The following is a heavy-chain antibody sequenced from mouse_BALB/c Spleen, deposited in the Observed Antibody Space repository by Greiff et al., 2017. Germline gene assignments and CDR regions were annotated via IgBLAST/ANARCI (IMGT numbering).Heavy chain of an antibody. Sequence: EVKLEESGGGLVQPGGSMKLSCVASGFTFSNYWMNWVRQSPEKGLEWVAEIRLKSNNYATHYAESVKGRFTISRDDSKSSVYLQMNNLRAEDTGIYYCTGGYDGDDWGQGTTLTVSS. CDR1: GFTFSNYW. CDR2: IRLKSNNYAT. V-gene: IGHV6-6*02. CDR3: TGGYDGDD. D-gene: IGHD2-2*01. J-gene: IGHJ2*01.